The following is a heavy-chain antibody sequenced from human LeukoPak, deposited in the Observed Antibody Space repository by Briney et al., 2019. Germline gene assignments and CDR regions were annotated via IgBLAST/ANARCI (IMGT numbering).Heavy chain of an antibody. J-gene: IGHJ4*02. Sequence: ASVKVSCKTSGFTFTTYTMHWVRQAPGQRLEWLGWMSPNSGNTGYAQKFQGRVTMTRSTALSTAYMELSSLKSDDTAVYYCTRGPPNWGYDFWGQGTLVTVSS. CDR3: TRGPPNWGYDF. CDR1: GFTFTTYT. CDR2: MSPNSGNT. D-gene: IGHD3/OR15-3a*01. V-gene: IGHV1-8*02.